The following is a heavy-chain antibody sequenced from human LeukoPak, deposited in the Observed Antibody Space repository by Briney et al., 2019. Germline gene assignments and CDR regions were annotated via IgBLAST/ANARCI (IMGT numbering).Heavy chain of an antibody. J-gene: IGHJ3*02. CDR3: AREYYDYVWGSYHHDAFDI. CDR1: GYSISSGYY. D-gene: IGHD3-16*02. Sequence: SETLSLTCTVSGYSISSGYYWGWIRPPPGKGLEWIGSIYHSGSTYYNPSLKSRVTISVDTSKNQFSLKLSSVTAADTAVYYCAREYYDYVWGSYHHDAFDIWGQGTMVTVSS. CDR2: IYHSGST. V-gene: IGHV4-38-2*02.